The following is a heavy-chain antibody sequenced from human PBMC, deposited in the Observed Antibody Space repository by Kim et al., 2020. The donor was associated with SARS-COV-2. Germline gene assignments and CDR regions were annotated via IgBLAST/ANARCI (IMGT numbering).Heavy chain of an antibody. Sequence: GGSLRLSCAASGFTFGDYAMHWVRQAPGKGLEWVSGISWNSGSIGYADSVKGRFTISRDNAKNSLYLQMNSLRAEDTALYYCATGETPYISSWSAYPRGYYYGMDVWGQGTTVTVSS. CDR3: ATGETPYISSWSAYPRGYYYGMDV. D-gene: IGHD6-13*01. CDR1: GFTFGDYA. CDR2: ISWNSGSI. V-gene: IGHV3-9*01. J-gene: IGHJ6*02.